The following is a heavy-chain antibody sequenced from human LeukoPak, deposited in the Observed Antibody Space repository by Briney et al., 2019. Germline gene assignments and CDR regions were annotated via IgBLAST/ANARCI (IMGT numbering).Heavy chain of an antibody. CDR2: IRYDGSNK. CDR1: GFTFSSYG. J-gene: IGHJ4*02. Sequence: GGSLRLSCAASGFTFSSYGMHWVRQAPGKGLEWVAFIRYDGSNKYYADSVKGRFTISRDNSKNTLYLQMNSLRAEDTAVYYCAKDFFAYSSSWYNYFDYWGQGTLVTVSS. CDR3: AKDFFAYSSSWYNYFDY. V-gene: IGHV3-30*02. D-gene: IGHD6-13*01.